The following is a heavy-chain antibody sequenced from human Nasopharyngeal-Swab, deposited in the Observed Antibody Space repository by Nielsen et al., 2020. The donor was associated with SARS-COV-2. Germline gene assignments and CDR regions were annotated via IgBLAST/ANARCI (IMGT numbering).Heavy chain of an antibody. CDR2: IKQDGSEK. V-gene: IGHV3-7*03. CDR3: ARDYYSSSSSWYDYYYYGMDV. CDR1: GFTFSSYW. D-gene: IGHD6-13*01. Sequence: GGSLSLSCAASGFTFSSYWMSWVRQAPGKGLEWVANIKQDGSEKYYVDSVKGRFTISRDNAKNSLYLQMNSLRAEDTAVYYCARDYYSSSSSWYDYYYYGMDVWGQGTTVTVSS. J-gene: IGHJ6*02.